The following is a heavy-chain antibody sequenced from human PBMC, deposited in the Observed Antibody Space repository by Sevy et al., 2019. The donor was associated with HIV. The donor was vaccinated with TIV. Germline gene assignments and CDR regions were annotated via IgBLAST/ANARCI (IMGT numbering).Heavy chain of an antibody. CDR2: ISGSGGST. D-gene: IGHD3-22*01. V-gene: IGHV3-23*01. J-gene: IGHJ4*02. CDR1: GFTFSSYA. CDR3: AKDPEYDSSGYVTRFDY. Sequence: GGSLRLSCAASGFTFSSYAMSWVRHAPGKGLEWVSAISGSGGSTYYADSVKGRFTISRDNSKNTLYLQMNSLRAEDTAVYYCAKDPEYDSSGYVTRFDYWGQGTLVTVSS.